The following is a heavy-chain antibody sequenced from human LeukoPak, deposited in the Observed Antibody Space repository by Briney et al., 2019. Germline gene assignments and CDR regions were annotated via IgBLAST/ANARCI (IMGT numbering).Heavy chain of an antibody. J-gene: IGHJ4*02. V-gene: IGHV4-31*03. CDR2: IYYSGST. CDR1: GGSISSGGYC. CDR3: AREKAYYGSGSHPPFDY. D-gene: IGHD3-10*01. Sequence: SQTLSLTCTVSGGSISSGGYCWSWIRQHPGKGLEWIGYIYYSGSTYYNPSLKSRVTISVDTSKNQFSLKLSSVTAADTAVYYCAREKAYYGSGSHPPFDYWGQGTLVTVSS.